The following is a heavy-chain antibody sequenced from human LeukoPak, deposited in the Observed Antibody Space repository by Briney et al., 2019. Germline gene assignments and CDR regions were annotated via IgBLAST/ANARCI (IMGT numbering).Heavy chain of an antibody. CDR3: ARKMRSGSYNFGMDV. CDR2: ISVDGEET. V-gene: IGHV3-23*01. J-gene: IGHJ6*02. D-gene: IGHD3-10*01. Sequence: GGSLRLSCAVSGFSVSTSGTSWVRQAPGKGLEWISAISVDGEETFYADSVKGRFTISRDNSKNTLYLQMNSLRAEDTAVYYCARKMRSGSYNFGMDVWGQGATVTVSS. CDR1: GFSVSTSG.